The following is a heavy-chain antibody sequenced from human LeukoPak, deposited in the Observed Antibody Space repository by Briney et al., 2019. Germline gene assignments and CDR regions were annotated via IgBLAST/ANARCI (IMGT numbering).Heavy chain of an antibody. J-gene: IGHJ6*02. CDR2: IIPILGIA. V-gene: IGHV1-69*04. CDR3: FKGSPPYYYYGMDV. D-gene: IGHD3-10*01. Sequence: GASVKVSCKASGGTFSSYAISWVRQAPGQGLEWMGRIIPILGIANYAQKFQGRVTITADKSTSTAYMELSSLRSEDTAVYYCFKGSPPYYYYGMDVWGQGTTVTVSS. CDR1: GGTFSSYA.